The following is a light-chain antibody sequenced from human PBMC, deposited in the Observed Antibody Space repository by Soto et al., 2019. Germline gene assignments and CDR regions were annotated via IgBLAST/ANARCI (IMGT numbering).Light chain of an antibody. CDR2: RNN. Sequence: QAVVTQPPSASGTPGQRVTISCSGSSSNIGSNYVYWYQQLPATAPKLLIYRNNQRPSGVPDRFSGSKSGTSASLAISGLRSEYEADYYCAAWDDSLSGWVFGGGTQLTVL. CDR3: AAWDDSLSGWV. V-gene: IGLV1-47*01. CDR1: SSNIGSNY. J-gene: IGLJ3*02.